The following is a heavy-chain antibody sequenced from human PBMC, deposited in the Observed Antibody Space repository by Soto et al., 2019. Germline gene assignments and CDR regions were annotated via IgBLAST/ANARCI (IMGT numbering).Heavy chain of an antibody. J-gene: IGHJ5*02. CDR2: IYHSGST. CDR3: ARAFRSTTLFDP. D-gene: IGHD1-1*01. V-gene: IGHV4-4*02. Sequence: SVTLSLTWGVADGSISSSNWWSGVRQPPGKGLEWIGEIYHSGSTNYNPSLKSRVTISVDTSKNQFSLKLSSVTAADTAVDYCARAFRSTTLFDPWGQGTLVTVSS. CDR1: DGSISSSNW.